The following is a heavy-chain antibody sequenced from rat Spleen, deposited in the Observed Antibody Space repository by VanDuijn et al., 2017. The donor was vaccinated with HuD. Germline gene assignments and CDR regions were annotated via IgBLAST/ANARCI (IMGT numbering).Heavy chain of an antibody. CDR1: GFTFSNHD. CDR3: TTDQGFAY. J-gene: IGHJ3*01. Sequence: EVQLVESGGGLVQPGRSLKLSCAASGFTFSNHDMAWVRQAPTKGLEWVASISPSGGSTYYRDSVKGRLTVSRDDAKSTLYLQMDSLRSEDTATYYCTTDQGFAYWGQGTLVTVSS. CDR2: ISPSGGST. V-gene: IGHV5-27*01.